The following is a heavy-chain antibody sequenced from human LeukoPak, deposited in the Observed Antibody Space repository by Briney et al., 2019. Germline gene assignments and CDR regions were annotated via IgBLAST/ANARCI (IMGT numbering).Heavy chain of an antibody. CDR1: GFTFSSYG. CDR3: AKDRDKRVGATTVADY. Sequence: GGSLRLSCAASGFTFSSYGMSWVRQAPGKGLEWVSAISGSGGSTYYADSVKGRFTISRDNSKNTLYLQMNSLRAEDTAVYYCAKDRDKRVGATTVADYWGQGTLVTVSS. D-gene: IGHD1-26*01. V-gene: IGHV3-23*01. J-gene: IGHJ4*02. CDR2: ISGSGGST.